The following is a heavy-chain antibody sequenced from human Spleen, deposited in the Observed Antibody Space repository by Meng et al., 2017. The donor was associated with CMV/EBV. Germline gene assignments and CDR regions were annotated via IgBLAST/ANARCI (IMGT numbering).Heavy chain of an antibody. CDR2: IIPILGIL. D-gene: IGHD5-18*01. Sequence: SVKVSCKASGGTFGNYGLSWVRQAPGQGLEWMGGIIPILGILNYARKFQGRVTITTDESTTTAYMEVSSLRSEDTAVYYCAREPPNSYGVSYYYGMDVWGQGTTVTVSS. CDR3: AREPPNSYGVSYYYGMDV. J-gene: IGHJ6*02. V-gene: IGHV1-69*10. CDR1: GGTFGNYG.